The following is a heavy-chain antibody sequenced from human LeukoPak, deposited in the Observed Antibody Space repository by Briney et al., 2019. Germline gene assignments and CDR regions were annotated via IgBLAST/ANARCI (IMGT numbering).Heavy chain of an antibody. CDR2: IIPILGIA. CDR3: ARDETGHSYGYHYGMDV. Sequence: ASVKVSCKASGGTFSGYAISWVRQAPRQGLEWMGRIIPILGIANYAQKFQGRVTITADKSTSTAYMELSSLRSEDTAVYYCARDETGHSYGYHYGMDVWGQGTTVAVSS. J-gene: IGHJ6*02. V-gene: IGHV1-69*04. CDR1: GGTFSGYA. D-gene: IGHD5-18*01.